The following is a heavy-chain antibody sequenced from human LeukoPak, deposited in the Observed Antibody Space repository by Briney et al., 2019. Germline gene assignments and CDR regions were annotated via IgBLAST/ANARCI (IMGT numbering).Heavy chain of an antibody. V-gene: IGHV3-30*02. D-gene: IGHD3-10*01. CDR1: GFTFSDYY. J-gene: IGHJ6*03. Sequence: PGGSLRLSCATSGFTFSDYYMSWIRQAPGKGLEWVAFIRYDGSDKYYADSVKGRFTISRDNSKNTLYLQMNSLRAEDTAIYYCAKDGLGGLGDYMDVWGKGTTVTISS. CDR2: IRYDGSDK. CDR3: AKDGLGGLGDYMDV.